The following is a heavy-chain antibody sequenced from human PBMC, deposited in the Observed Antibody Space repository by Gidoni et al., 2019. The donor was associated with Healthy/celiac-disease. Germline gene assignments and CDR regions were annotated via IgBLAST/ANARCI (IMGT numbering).Heavy chain of an antibody. J-gene: IGHJ6*02. CDR2: IHYSGST. V-gene: IGHV4-39*07. CDR1: GGSISSSSYY. Sequence: QLQLQESGPGLVKPSETLSLTCTVSGGSISSSSYYWGWIRQPPGKGLEWIGSIHYSGSTYYNPSLKSRVTISVDTSKNQFSLKLSSVTAADTAVYYCARGSIVVVPAAIRNYYYYGMDVWGQGTTVTVSS. D-gene: IGHD2-2*01. CDR3: ARGSIVVVPAAIRNYYYYGMDV.